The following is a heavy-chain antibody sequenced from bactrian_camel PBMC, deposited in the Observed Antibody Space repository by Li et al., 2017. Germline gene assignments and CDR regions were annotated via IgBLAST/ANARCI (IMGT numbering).Heavy chain of an antibody. D-gene: IGHD2*01. CDR3: KTAGPYCSARYFDM. V-gene: IGHV3S53*01. Sequence: VQLVESGGGSVQAGGSLRLSCSRTYSGYHMAWFRQAPGMQREGVAVLLSDDSTKYADSVKGRFTISRDKAGDTVYLQMNSLKPEDTAMYSCKTAGPYCSARYFDMWGQGTQVTVS. CDR2: LLSDDST. J-gene: IGHJ4*01. CDR1: TYSGYH.